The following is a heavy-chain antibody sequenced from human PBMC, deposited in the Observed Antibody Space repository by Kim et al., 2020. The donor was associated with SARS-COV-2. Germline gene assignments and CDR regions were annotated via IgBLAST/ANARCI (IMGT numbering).Heavy chain of an antibody. Sequence: SETLSLTCSVSDDSISSSTYYWAWIRQPPGRGLEWIGSIFYSGTTYSNPSLKSRITMSVDTSKNQFSLKLSSVTAADTAVYYCARDHPHTGYDSVDYWGRGTLVTVSS. J-gene: IGHJ4*02. CDR2: IFYSGTT. D-gene: IGHD5-12*01. CDR1: DDSISSSTYY. V-gene: IGHV4-39*07. CDR3: ARDHPHTGYDSVDY.